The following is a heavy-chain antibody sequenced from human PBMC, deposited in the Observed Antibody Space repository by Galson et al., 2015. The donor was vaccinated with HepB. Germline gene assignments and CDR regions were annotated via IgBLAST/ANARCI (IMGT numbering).Heavy chain of an antibody. J-gene: IGHJ4*02. V-gene: IGHV1-46*01. CDR1: GDTCTNHH. CDR2: IKPSGGST. D-gene: IGHD1-1*01. Sequence: SVKVSCKASGDTCTNHHMQCVRQGPVPGHEWMGIIKPSGGSTTYAQKFQGRVTMTRDTATSTVYMEVSSLKSDDTAVYYCARVGSARLDIDYWGQGTLVTVSS. CDR3: ARVGSARLDIDY.